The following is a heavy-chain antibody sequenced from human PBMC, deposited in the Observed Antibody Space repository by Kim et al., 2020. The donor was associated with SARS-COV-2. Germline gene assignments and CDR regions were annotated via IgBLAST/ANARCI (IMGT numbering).Heavy chain of an antibody. Sequence: GGSLRLSCAASGFTFSDYYMSWIRQAPGKGLEWVSYISSSSSYTNYADSVKGRFTISRDNAKNSLYLQMNSLRAEDTAVYYCARGTTMIVDYWGQNAFDIWGQGTMVTVSS. D-gene: IGHD3-22*01. J-gene: IGHJ3*02. CDR3: ARGTTMIVDYWGQNAFDI. V-gene: IGHV3-11*05. CDR1: GFTFSDYY. CDR2: ISSSSSYT.